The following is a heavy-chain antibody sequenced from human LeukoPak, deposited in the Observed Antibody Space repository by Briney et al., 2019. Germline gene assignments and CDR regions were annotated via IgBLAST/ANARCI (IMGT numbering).Heavy chain of an antibody. D-gene: IGHD3-3*01. J-gene: IGHJ4*02. V-gene: IGHV4-39*01. CDR2: IYYSGST. CDR1: GGSISSSSYY. Sequence: SETLSLTCTVSGGSISSSSYYWGWIRQPPGKGLEWIGSIYYSGSTYYNPSLKSRVTISVDTSKNQFSLKLSSVTAADTAVYYCARQRGTIFATGVFDYWGQGTLVTVSS. CDR3: ARQRGTIFATGVFDY.